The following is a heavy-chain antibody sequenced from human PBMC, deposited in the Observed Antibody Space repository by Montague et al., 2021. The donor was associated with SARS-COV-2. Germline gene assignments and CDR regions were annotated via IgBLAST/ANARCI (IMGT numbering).Heavy chain of an antibody. J-gene: IGHJ4*02. CDR2: IYQGAST. CDR3: VRAGGFHNRPPV. V-gene: IGHV4-4*02. Sequence: SETLSLTCAVSGDSIMTTACWSWVRQPPGKGLEWIGEIYQGASTNYNPSLKSRVTMSVDRSKNQVSLEIYSVTAADTALYYCVRAGGFHNRPPVWGQGALVIVSS. CDR1: GDSIMTTAC. D-gene: IGHD4-23*01.